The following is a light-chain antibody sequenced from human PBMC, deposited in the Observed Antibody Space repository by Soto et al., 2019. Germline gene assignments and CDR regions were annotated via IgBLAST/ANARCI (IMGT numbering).Light chain of an antibody. CDR1: SSDVGGYNY. CDR2: DVT. CDR3: SSYTSSSRYV. V-gene: IGLV2-14*01. Sequence: QSVLTQPASVSGSPGQSITISCTGTSSDVGGYNYVSWYQQHPGKAPKLMIYDVTNRPSGVSNRFSGSKSGNTASLTISGLQAEDDADYYCSSYTSSSRYVFGTGTKLTVL. J-gene: IGLJ1*01.